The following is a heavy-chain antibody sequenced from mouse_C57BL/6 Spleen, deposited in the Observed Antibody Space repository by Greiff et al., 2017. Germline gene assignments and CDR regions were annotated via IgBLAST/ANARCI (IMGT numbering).Heavy chain of an antibody. CDR1: GYTFTSYG. CDR3: ARRVYDYDVDYYAMDY. J-gene: IGHJ4*01. V-gene: IGHV1-81*01. D-gene: IGHD2-4*01. CDR2: IYPRSGNT. Sequence: VQLQQSGAELARPGASVKLSCKASGYTFTSYGISWVKQRTGQGLEWIGEIYPRSGNTYYNEKFKGKATLTADKSSSTAYMDLRSLTSEDSAVYFCARRVYDYDVDYYAMDYWGQGTSVTVSS.